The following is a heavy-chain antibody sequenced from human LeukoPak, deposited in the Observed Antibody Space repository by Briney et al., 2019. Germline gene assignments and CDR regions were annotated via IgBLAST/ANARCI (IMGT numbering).Heavy chain of an antibody. V-gene: IGHV3-30*04. Sequence: GGSLRLSCAASGFTFSSYAMHWVRQAPGKGLEWVALISYDGSNKYSAESLKGRFTISRDNSKNTLYLQMNSLRAEDTAVYYCARDSARYHYYYGMDVWGQGTTVTVSS. CDR1: GFTFSSYA. CDR3: ARDSARYHYYYGMDV. J-gene: IGHJ6*02. CDR2: ISYDGSNK. D-gene: IGHD1-14*01.